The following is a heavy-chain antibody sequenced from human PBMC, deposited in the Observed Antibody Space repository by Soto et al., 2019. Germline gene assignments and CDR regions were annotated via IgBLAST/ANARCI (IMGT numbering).Heavy chain of an antibody. V-gene: IGHV1-69*12. CDR2: IIPLFGTA. D-gene: IGHD4-17*01. Sequence: QVQLVQSGAEVKKPGSSVKVSCKASGGTFSSYAISWVRQAPGQGLEWMAGIIPLFGTADYAQKFQGRVTITADESTSTAYMEPSSLRSEDTAVYYCASNYGDYRYYYGMDVWGQGTTVTVSS. J-gene: IGHJ6*02. CDR1: GGTFSSYA. CDR3: ASNYGDYRYYYGMDV.